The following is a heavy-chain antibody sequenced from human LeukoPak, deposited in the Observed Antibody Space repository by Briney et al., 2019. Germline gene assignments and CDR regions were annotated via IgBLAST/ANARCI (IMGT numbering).Heavy chain of an antibody. V-gene: IGHV3-30*18. CDR2: ISSDGSNK. J-gene: IGHJ4*02. CDR1: GFTFSSFG. CDR3: AKETGRWELE. D-gene: IGHD1-26*01. Sequence: GGSLRLSCAASGFTFSSFGIHWVRQAPAMGLEWVAVISSDGSNKFYADSVKGRFTISRDNSKNTLYLHMNSLRAEDTAVYYCAKETGRWELEWGQGTLVTVSS.